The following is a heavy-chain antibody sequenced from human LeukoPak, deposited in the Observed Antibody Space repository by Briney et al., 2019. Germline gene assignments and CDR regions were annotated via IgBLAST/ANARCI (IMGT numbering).Heavy chain of an antibody. Sequence: PSETLSLTCTVSGGSISSYYWSWIRQPPGKGLEWIGYIYYSGSTNYNPSLKSRVTISVDKSKNQFSLKLSSVTAADTAVYYCARDSSYYGMDVWGQGTTVTVSS. J-gene: IGHJ6*02. CDR1: GGSISSYY. V-gene: IGHV4-59*12. CDR3: ARDSSYYGMDV. CDR2: IYYSGST.